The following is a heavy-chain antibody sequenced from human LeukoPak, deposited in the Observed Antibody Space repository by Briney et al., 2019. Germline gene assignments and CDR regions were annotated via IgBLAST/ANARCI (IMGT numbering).Heavy chain of an antibody. J-gene: IGHJ5*02. CDR2: INHSGST. CDR1: GGSFSGYY. CDR3: ARGGILTGYYKYNWFDP. Sequence: PSETLSLTCAVYGGSFSGYYWSRIRQPPGKGLEWIGEINHSGSTNYNPSLKSRVTISVDTSKNQFSLKLSSVTAADTAVYYCARGGILTGYYKYNWFDPWGQGTLVTVSS. V-gene: IGHV4-34*01. D-gene: IGHD3-9*01.